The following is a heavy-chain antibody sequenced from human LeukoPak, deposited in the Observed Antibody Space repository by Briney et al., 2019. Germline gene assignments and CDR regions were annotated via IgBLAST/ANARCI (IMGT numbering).Heavy chain of an antibody. D-gene: IGHD6-13*01. V-gene: IGHV3-23*01. J-gene: IGHJ4*02. Sequence: GGSLRLSCAASGFTFSSYAMSWVRQAPGKGLEWVSAISGSGGSTYYADSVKGRFTISRDNSKNTLYLQMNSLRGEDTAVYYCAKGWQQLSSYPFDYWGQGTLVTVSS. CDR3: AKGWQQLSSYPFDY. CDR1: GFTFSSYA. CDR2: ISGSGGST.